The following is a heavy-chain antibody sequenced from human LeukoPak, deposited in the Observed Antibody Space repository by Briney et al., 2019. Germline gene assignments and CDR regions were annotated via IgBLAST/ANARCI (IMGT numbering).Heavy chain of an antibody. D-gene: IGHD1-20*01. CDR1: GGSISSYY. CDR2: IYYSGST. J-gene: IGHJ3*02. V-gene: IGHV4-59*08. Sequence: SETLSLTCTVSGGSISSYYWSWIRQPPGKGLEWIGYIYYSGSTNYNPSLKSRVTISVDTSKNQFSLKLSSVTAADTAVYYCARHIMYGYNWNDFNAFDIWGKGTTVTVSS. CDR3: ARHIMYGYNWNDFNAFDI.